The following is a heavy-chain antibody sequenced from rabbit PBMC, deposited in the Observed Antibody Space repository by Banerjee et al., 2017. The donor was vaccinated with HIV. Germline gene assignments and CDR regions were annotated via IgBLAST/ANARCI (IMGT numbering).Heavy chain of an antibody. CDR1: GSSFSGYG. CDR3: VRRSSDWGYFNL. J-gene: IGHJ4*01. D-gene: IGHD4-1*01. CDR2: IDHVFGGT. V-gene: IGHV1S47*01. Sequence: EESGGDLVKPGASLTLTCTASGSSFSGYGVSWVRQAPGKGLEWIGYIDHVFGGTYYATWVNGRFTISSHNAQNTVDLQMNSLTAADTATYFCVRRSSDWGYFNLWGQGTLVTVS.